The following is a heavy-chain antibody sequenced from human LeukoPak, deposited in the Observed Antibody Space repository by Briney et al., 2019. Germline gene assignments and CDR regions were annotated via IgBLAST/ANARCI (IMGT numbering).Heavy chain of an antibody. CDR1: GGSFSGYY. CDR2: INHSGST. V-gene: IGHV4-34*01. J-gene: IGHJ4*02. CDR3: ARLAPLYSADY. D-gene: IGHD1-26*01. Sequence: PSETLSLTCAVYGGSFSGYYWSWIRQPPGKGLEWIGEINHSGSTNYNPSLKSRVTISVDTSKNQFSLKLSSVTAADTAVYYCARLAPLYSADYWGQGTLVTVSS.